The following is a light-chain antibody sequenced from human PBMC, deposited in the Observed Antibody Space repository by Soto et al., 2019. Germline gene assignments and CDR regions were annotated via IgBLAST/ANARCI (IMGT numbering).Light chain of an antibody. J-gene: IGLJ2*01. V-gene: IGLV1-40*01. CDR3: QSYDTRVFGPV. Sequence: QSVLTQPPSVSGAPGQRVTISCTGSSSNIGAHYDVHWYQQLPGTAPKLLIYGNSNRPSGVPDRFSGSKSGTSASLAITGLQAEDEADYYCQSYDTRVFGPVFGVGTKLTVL. CDR2: GNS. CDR1: SSNIGAHYD.